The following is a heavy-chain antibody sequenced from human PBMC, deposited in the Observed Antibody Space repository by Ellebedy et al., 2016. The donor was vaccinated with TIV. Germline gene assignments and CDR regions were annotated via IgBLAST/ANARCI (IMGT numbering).Heavy chain of an antibody. CDR1: EIAFYDDW. CDR2: IKKDGSDK. V-gene: IGHV3-7*01. CDR3: ARGGSTSSRYWRN. D-gene: IGHD6-13*01. Sequence: GESLKISCTASEIAFYDDWMTWVRQAPGKGLEWVANIKKDGSDKYYVDSVKGRFTISRDNSKNSLFLQMDSLRAEDTAVYFCARGGSTSSRYWRNWGQGTLVTVSS. J-gene: IGHJ4*02.